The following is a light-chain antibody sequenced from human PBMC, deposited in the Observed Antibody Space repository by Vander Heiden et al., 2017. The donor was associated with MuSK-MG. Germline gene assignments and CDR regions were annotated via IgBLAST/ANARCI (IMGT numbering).Light chain of an antibody. CDR2: SAS. J-gene: IGKJ1*01. CDR1: QGIRID. Sequence: AIQMTQFPSSLSASVGDRVTITCRASQGIRIDVGWYQQKPGKAPKLLIYSASTLQSGVPSRFSGSGSGTDFTLTISSLQPEDFATYYCLQDYEYPRTFSQGTKVEIK. V-gene: IGKV1-6*01. CDR3: LQDYEYPRT.